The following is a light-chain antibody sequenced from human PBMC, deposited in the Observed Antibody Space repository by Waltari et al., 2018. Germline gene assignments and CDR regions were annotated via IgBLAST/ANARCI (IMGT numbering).Light chain of an antibody. CDR1: QSISSY. Sequence: DIQMTQSPSSLSASVVDRVTITCRASQSISSYLNWYQQKPGKAPKLLIYAASNLQSGVPSRFSGSGSGTDFTLTISSLQPEDFATYYCQQSYSTPPTFGQGTKVEIK. CDR2: AAS. CDR3: QQSYSTPPT. V-gene: IGKV1-39*01. J-gene: IGKJ1*01.